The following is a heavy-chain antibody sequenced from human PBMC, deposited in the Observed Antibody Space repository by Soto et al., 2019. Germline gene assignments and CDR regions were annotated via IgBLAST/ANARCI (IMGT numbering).Heavy chain of an antibody. D-gene: IGHD3-22*01. CDR3: STDYYFTLKLVRFDY. CDR2: IKSKTDGGTP. Sequence: GGALRLSCAGFGFTFTTARINGVRHRTKKSVEWVGRIKSKTDGGTPEFAAPVRGRFAISRDDSKSRVYLQMKSLKTEDTAVYYCSTDYYFTLKLVRFDYRGLGTLVTVSS. V-gene: IGHV3-15*07. CDR1: GFTFTTAR. J-gene: IGHJ4*01.